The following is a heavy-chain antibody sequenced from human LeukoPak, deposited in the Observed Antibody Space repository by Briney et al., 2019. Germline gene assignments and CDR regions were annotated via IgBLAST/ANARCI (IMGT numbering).Heavy chain of an antibody. D-gene: IGHD5-18*01. Sequence: SETLSLTCAVYGGSFSGYYWSWIRQPPGKGLEWIGEINHSGSTNYNPSLKSRVTISVDTSKNQFSLKLGSVTAADTAVYYCARAYWRQLPSAIDYWGQGTLVTVSS. J-gene: IGHJ4*02. V-gene: IGHV4-34*01. CDR2: INHSGST. CDR3: ARAYWRQLPSAIDY. CDR1: GGSFSGYY.